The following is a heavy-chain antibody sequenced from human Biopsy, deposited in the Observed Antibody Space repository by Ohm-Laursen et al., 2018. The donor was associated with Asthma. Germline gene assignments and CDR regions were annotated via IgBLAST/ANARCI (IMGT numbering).Heavy chain of an antibody. Sequence: ASVKVSCKVSGSSLTKISMHWVRQAPGKGLEWLGGFDAEDGETIYAQGFEGRVTMMEESFTNTAYLELRSPRSEDTAVYYCANSVSFAVWDWFDAWGQETLVIVSS. V-gene: IGHV1-24*01. J-gene: IGHJ5*02. D-gene: IGHD3-16*01. CDR1: GSSLTKIS. CDR3: ANSVSFAVWDWFDA. CDR2: FDAEDGET.